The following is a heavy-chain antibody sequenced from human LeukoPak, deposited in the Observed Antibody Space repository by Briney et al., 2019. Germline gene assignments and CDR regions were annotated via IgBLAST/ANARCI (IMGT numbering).Heavy chain of an antibody. CDR1: GFTVSNNY. D-gene: IGHD2-8*01. V-gene: IGHV3-53*01. CDR3: ARDLNV. CDR2: TYGGGST. J-gene: IGHJ4*02. Sequence: GGSLRLSCAASGFTVSNNYISWVRQPPGKGPEWVSVTYGGGSTYIGSVKGRFTISRDDSKNTLYLQMNSLRVEDTAVYFCARDLNVWGQGTLVTVSS.